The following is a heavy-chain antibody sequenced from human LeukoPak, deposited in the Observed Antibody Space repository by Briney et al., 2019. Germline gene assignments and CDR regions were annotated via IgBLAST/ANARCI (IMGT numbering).Heavy chain of an antibody. V-gene: IGHV3-23*01. Sequence: GGSLRLSCAASGFTFSSYAMTWVRQAPGKGLEWVSSISGSGDSTYYADSVKGRFSISRDNSKNTLYLQMNSLRAADTAVYHCARDGGSYLQPTDYWGQGTLVTVSS. J-gene: IGHJ4*02. CDR2: ISGSGDST. D-gene: IGHD1-26*01. CDR1: GFTFSSYA. CDR3: ARDGGSYLQPTDY.